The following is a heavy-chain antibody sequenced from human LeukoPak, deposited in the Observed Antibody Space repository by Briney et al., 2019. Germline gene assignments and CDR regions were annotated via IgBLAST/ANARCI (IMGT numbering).Heavy chain of an antibody. J-gene: IGHJ5*02. Sequence: GGSLRLSCAASGFTFSSYWMSWVRQAPGKGLEWVANIKQDGSEKYYVDSVKGRFPISRDNAKNTVYLEMNSLSVEDTATYYCIRDFRSADLWGQGTLVTVTS. V-gene: IGHV3-7*01. CDR3: IRDFRSADL. CDR1: GFTFSSYW. CDR2: IKQDGSEK.